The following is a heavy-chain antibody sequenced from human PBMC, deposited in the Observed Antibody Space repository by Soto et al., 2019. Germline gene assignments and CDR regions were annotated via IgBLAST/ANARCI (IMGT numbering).Heavy chain of an antibody. J-gene: IGHJ4*02. Sequence: PGGSLRLSCAASGFTFSAYYMSWIRQAPGKGLVWVSFISGSSGYTSYTDSVKGRFTVSRDNARNSLYLQLNSLIAEDTAVYYCATDMKWGGDCYTRTFDSWGQGTLVT. CDR3: ATDMKWGGDCYTRTFDS. V-gene: IGHV3-11*06. D-gene: IGHD2-21*02. CDR1: GFTFSAYY. CDR2: ISGSSGYT.